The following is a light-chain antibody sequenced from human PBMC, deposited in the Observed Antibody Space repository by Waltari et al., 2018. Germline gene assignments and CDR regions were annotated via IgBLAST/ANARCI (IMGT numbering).Light chain of an antibody. Sequence: QTLVTPPPSFSAPPPRTVTHTCALSSESISITSYSTWYQQTPRQSPRTLIYKGTSRSSGVPDRFSASILGNKAALTNSGAEVGDYSEDQCALYMGRGIWVFGGGTKLTVL. J-gene: IGLJ3*02. CDR1: SESISITSY. CDR3: ALYMGRGIWV. CDR2: KGT. V-gene: IGLV8-61*01.